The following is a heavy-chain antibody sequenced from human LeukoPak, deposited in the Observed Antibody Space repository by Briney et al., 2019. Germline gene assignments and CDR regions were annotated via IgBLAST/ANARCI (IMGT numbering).Heavy chain of an antibody. CDR3: ARDKTSYGDYADYYYYMDV. J-gene: IGHJ6*03. V-gene: IGHV4-59*01. CDR1: GGSISSYY. Sequence: SETLSLTCTVAGGSISSYYWSWIRQPPGKGLEWIGYIYYSGSTNYNPSLKSRVTISVDTSKNQFSLKLSSVTAADTAVYYCARDKTSYGDYADYYYYMDVWGKGTTVTVSS. CDR2: IYYSGST. D-gene: IGHD4-17*01.